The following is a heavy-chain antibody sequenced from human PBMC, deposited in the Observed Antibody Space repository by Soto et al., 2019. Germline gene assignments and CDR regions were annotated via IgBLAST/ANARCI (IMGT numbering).Heavy chain of an antibody. V-gene: IGHV1-69*13. CDR1: GGTFGSHG. J-gene: IGHJ4*02. Sequence: GASVKVSCKASGGTFGSHGVAWVRQAPGQGLEWMGGFIAMLGTPTYAKKVQGRATITADESLTSSYLELRSLRSEDTAVYFCARGAMAKSDYWGQGTVVTVSS. CDR3: ARGAMAKSDY. D-gene: IGHD5-18*01. CDR2: FIAMLGTP.